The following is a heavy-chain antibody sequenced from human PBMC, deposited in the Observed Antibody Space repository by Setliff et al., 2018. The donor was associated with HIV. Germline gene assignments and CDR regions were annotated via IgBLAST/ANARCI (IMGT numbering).Heavy chain of an antibody. CDR2: IIPIFKSA. CDR1: GDTFNNYG. D-gene: IGHD5-12*01. J-gene: IGHJ3*01. Sequence: SVKVSCKVSGDTFNNYGLNWVRQAPGQGLEWMGGIIPIFKSADYAQKFQGSVTITTDESTSTAYIDLSSLKSEDTAIYYCARTSGDAYNYEGAFDVWGQGTLVTVSS. V-gene: IGHV1-69*05. CDR3: ARTSGDAYNYEGAFDV.